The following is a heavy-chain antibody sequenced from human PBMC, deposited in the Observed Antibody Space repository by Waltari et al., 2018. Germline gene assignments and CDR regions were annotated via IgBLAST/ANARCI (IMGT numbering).Heavy chain of an antibody. CDR3: ARDRDPASYYYGSGSYYY. J-gene: IGHJ4*02. D-gene: IGHD3-10*01. V-gene: IGHV4-39*07. Sequence: QLQLQESGPGLVKPSETLSLTCTVSGGSISSSSYYWGWIRQPPGKGLEWIGSIYYSGRTYYNPSLKSRVTISVDTSKNQFSLKLSSVTAADTAVYYCARDRDPASYYYGSGSYYYWGQGTLVTVSS. CDR1: GGSISSSSYY. CDR2: IYYSGRT.